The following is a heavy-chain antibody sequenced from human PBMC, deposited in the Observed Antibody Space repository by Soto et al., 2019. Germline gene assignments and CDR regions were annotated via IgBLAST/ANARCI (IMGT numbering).Heavy chain of an antibody. CDR1: GGTFSSYA. D-gene: IGHD1-1*01. CDR3: ARVGYTISRYYYYYGMDV. V-gene: IGHV1-69*13. Sequence: GSSVKVSCKASGGTFSSYAISWVRQAPGQGLEWMGGIIPIFGTANYAQKFQGRVTITADESTSTAYMELSSLRSEDTAVYYCARVGYTISRYYYYYGMDVWGQGTTVTLSS. J-gene: IGHJ6*02. CDR2: IIPIFGTA.